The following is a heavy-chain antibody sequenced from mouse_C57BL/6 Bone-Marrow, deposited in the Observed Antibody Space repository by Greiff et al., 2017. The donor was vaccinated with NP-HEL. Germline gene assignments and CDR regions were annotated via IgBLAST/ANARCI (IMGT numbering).Heavy chain of an antibody. CDR2: IDPENGDT. V-gene: IGHV14-4*01. Sequence: VQLQQSGAELVRPGASVKLSCTASGFNIKDDYMHWVKQRPEQGLEWIGWIDPENGDTEYASKFQGKATITADTSSNTAYLQLSSLTSEDTAVYYCTYYYGSSYPCYFDYWGQGTTLTVSS. CDR1: GFNIKDDY. J-gene: IGHJ2*01. CDR3: TYYYGSSYPCYFDY. D-gene: IGHD1-1*01.